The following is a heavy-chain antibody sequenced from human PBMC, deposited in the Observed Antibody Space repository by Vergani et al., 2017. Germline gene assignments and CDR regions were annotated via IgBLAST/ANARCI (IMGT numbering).Heavy chain of an antibody. D-gene: IGHD2-15*01. CDR1: GFTFSSYA. CDR3: AKEVVVVVAATNPQNYWYFDL. CDR2: ISGSGGXT. V-gene: IGHV3-23*01. Sequence: EVQLLESGGGLVQPGGSLRLSCAASGFTFSSYAMSWVRQAPGKGLEWVSAISGSGGXTYYADSVKGRFTISRDNSKNTLYLQMNSLRAEDTAVYYCAKEVVVVVAATNPQNYWYFDLWGRGTLVTVSS. J-gene: IGHJ2*01.